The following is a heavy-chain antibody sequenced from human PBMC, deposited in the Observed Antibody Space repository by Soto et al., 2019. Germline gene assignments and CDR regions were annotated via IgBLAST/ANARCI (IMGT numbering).Heavy chain of an antibody. CDR2: ISYDGSNK. D-gene: IGHD3-22*01. CDR3: ARGAYYYDSSGPRWAFDY. J-gene: IGHJ4*02. CDR1: GFTFSSYA. V-gene: IGHV3-30-3*01. Sequence: HPGGSLRLSCAASGFTFSSYAMHWVRQAPGKGLEWVAVISYDGSNKYYADSVKGRFTISRDNSKNTLYLQMNSLRAEDTAVYYCARGAYYYDSSGPRWAFDYWGQGSLVTVSS.